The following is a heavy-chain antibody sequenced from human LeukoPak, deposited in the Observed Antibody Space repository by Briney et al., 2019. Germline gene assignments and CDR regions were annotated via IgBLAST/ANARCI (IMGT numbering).Heavy chain of an antibody. CDR3: ARDPQYCSGGSCYSFDY. D-gene: IGHD2-15*01. Sequence: GGSLRLSCAASGFTFSTYSMNWVRQAPGKGLEWVSSSISSSSYIYYADSVKGRFTISRDNAKNSLYLQMNSLRAEDTAVYYCARDPQYCSGGSCYSFDYWGQGTLVTVSS. CDR1: GFTFSTYS. V-gene: IGHV3-21*01. CDR2: SISSSSYI. J-gene: IGHJ4*02.